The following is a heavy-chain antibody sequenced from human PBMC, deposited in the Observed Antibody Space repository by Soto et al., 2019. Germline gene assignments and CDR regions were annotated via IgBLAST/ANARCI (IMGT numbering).Heavy chain of an antibody. CDR2: ISYDGSNK. CDR1: GFTFSHYG. J-gene: IGHJ4*02. Sequence: RRLSCAASGFTFSHYGIHWVRQAPGKGLEWLAVISYDGSNKHYAGSVKGRFTVSRDNSKNTLYLQMNSLRAEDTAVYFCARYSGKYQGPIDYWGQGTLVTVSS. D-gene: IGHD1-26*01. V-gene: IGHV3-30*03. CDR3: ARYSGKYQGPIDY.